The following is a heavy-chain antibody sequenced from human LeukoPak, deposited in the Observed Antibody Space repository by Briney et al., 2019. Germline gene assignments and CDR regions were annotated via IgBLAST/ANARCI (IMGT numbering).Heavy chain of an antibody. Sequence: PGGSLRLSCAASGFTFSDYYMTWIRRAPGKGLEWVSYISTTSGFRNYADSVRGRFTISRDNAKNTLYLQMNTLRDEDTAVYYCAKGSPPGDWGQGTLVTVSS. J-gene: IGHJ4*02. V-gene: IGHV3-11*05. CDR2: ISTTSGFR. CDR3: AKGSPPGD. CDR1: GFTFSDYY. D-gene: IGHD3-16*01.